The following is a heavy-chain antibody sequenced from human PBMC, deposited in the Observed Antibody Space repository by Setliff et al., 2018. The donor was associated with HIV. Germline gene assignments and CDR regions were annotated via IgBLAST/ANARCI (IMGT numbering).Heavy chain of an antibody. V-gene: IGHV1-2*02. D-gene: IGHD6-13*01. CDR1: GYTFTDYF. Sequence: ASVKVSCKSSGYTFTDYFIHWVRQAPGQGLEWMGWISPDNGNTRISQRFRGSVTMTRDRSINTAYMELSSLRSEDTAVYYCARVSRGKYSSSWYGGFDYWGQGTLVTVSS. CDR3: ARVSRGKYSSSWYGGFDY. J-gene: IGHJ4*02. CDR2: ISPDNGNT.